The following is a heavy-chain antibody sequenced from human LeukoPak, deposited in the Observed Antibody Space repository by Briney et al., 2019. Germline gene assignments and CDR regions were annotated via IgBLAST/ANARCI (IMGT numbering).Heavy chain of an antibody. CDR1: GYTFTTYA. D-gene: IGHD2-2*01. J-gene: IGHJ4*02. V-gene: IGHV1-3*01. CDR3: ARGYSGVVPAAHPDF. CDR2: ISVGDGNT. Sequence: ASVKVSCKASGYTFTTYAIHWVRQGPGQRLEWMGWISVGDGNTRYSQKFQGRVTITRDTSASTAYMELTSLISEDTAVYYCARGYSGVVPAAHPDFWGQGTLVTVSS.